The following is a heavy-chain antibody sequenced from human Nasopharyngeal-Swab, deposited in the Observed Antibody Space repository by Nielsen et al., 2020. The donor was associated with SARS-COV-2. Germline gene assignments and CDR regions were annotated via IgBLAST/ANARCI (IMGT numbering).Heavy chain of an antibody. CDR2: IKQDGSEK. V-gene: IGHV3-7*01. D-gene: IGHD4-17*01. CDR3: AREGSYGDYDNWFDP. CDR1: GFTFSSYG. Sequence: GESLKISCAASGFTFSSYGMHWVRQAPGKGLEWVANIKQDGSEKYYVDSVKGRFTISRDNAKNSLYLQMNSLRAEDTAVYYCAREGSYGDYDNWFDPWGQGTLVTVSS. J-gene: IGHJ5*02.